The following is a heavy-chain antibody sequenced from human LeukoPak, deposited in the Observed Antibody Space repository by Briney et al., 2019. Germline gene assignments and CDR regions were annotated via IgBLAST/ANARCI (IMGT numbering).Heavy chain of an antibody. CDR3: AKDPASGYYTGGTCYDSPFDS. D-gene: IGHD2-15*01. Sequence: PGGSLRLSCAASGFTFSTYAMTWVRQAPGKGLEWVSLITASAGTTYYADSVKGRFTISRDNYTLFLQMNSLRAEDTALYYCAKDPASGYYTGGTCYDSPFDSWGQGTLVTVSS. J-gene: IGHJ4*02. V-gene: IGHV3-23*01. CDR2: ITASAGTT. CDR1: GFTFSTYA.